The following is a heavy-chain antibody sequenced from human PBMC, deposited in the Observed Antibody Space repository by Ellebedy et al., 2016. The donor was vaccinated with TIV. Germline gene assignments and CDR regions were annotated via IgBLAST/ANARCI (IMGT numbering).Heavy chain of an antibody. J-gene: IGHJ4*02. CDR3: ARSKSATTAYYPLDY. V-gene: IGHV4-59*08. CDR1: GGSVTSYF. Sequence: MPSETLSLTCTVSGGSVTSYFWTWIRQPPGKGLEWIGYVYHSESTNYNPSLQSRVTISVDTSKNHFSLNLNSVTAADTAVYYCARSKSATTAYYPLDYWGQGILVTVSS. CDR2: VYHSEST. D-gene: IGHD3-9*01.